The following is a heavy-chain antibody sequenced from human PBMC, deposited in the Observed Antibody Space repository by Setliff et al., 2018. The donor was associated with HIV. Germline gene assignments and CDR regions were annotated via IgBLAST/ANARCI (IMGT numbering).Heavy chain of an antibody. V-gene: IGHV1-46*01. CDR2: VNPSGGGT. CDR3: ARALYTNLAHFDY. CDR1: GYAFTSFY. D-gene: IGHD2-2*02. Sequence: ASVKVSCKASGYAFTSFYLHWVRQAPGQGLEWMAIVNPSGGGTSYAEKFQGRVTMTSDTSTSTVYMDLSSLGSEDTAVYYCARALYTNLAHFDYWGQGTLVTVSS. J-gene: IGHJ4*02.